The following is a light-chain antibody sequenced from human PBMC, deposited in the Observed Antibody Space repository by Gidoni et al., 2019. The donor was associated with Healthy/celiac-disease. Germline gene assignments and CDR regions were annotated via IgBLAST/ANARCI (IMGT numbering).Light chain of an antibody. CDR3: QQRSNWPFT. CDR1: QSVSSY. CDR2: DAS. Sequence: EIVLTQSPATLSLSPGERATLSCRASQSVSSYLAWYQQKPGKAPRLLIYDASNRATGIPARFSGSGSGTDFTLTISSLEPEDFAVYYCQQRSNWPFTFGPXTKVDIK. V-gene: IGKV3-11*01. J-gene: IGKJ3*01.